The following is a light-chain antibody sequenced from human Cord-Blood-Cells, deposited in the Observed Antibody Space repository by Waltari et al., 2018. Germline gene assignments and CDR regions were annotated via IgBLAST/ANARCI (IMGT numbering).Light chain of an antibody. J-gene: IGKJ2*01. Sequence: EIVMTQSPATLSVSPGERTTISCRASQSVSSNSAWYQQKPGQAPRLLIYGASTRATGIPARFSGSGSATEFTLTISSLQSEDFAVYYCQQYNNWPPYTFGQGTKLEIK. CDR3: QQYNNWPPYT. CDR1: QSVSSN. V-gene: IGKV3-15*01. CDR2: GAS.